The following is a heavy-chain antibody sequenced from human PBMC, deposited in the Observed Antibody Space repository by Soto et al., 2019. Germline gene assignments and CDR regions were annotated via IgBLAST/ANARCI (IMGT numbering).Heavy chain of an antibody. J-gene: IGHJ5*02. Sequence: PVGSLKISCSGSGYSFTSYWISWVRQMPGKGLEWMGRIDPSDSYTNYSPSFQGHVTISADKSISTAYLQWSSLKASDTAMYYCASLLVYGDSTPPWGQGTLVTVSS. CDR3: ASLLVYGDSTPP. V-gene: IGHV5-10-1*01. CDR2: IDPSDSYT. CDR1: GYSFTSYW. D-gene: IGHD4-17*01.